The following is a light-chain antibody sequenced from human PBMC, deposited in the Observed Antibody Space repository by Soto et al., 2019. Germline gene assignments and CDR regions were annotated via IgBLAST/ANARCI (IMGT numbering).Light chain of an antibody. J-gene: IGLJ2*01. Sequence: QAVMTQPPSVSAAPGQKVTISCSGSSSNIGGNSVSWYQQLPGTAPKLLIYDDNKRPSGIPGRFSGSKSGTSASLAISGLLSEDEADYYCATWDDSLNVVFGGGTKLTVL. V-gene: IGLV1-51*01. CDR2: DDN. CDR1: SSNIGGNS. CDR3: ATWDDSLNVV.